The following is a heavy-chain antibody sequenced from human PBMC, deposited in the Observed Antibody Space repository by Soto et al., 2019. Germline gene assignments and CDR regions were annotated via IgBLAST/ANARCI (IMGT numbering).Heavy chain of an antibody. CDR1: GGSISSTSFF. D-gene: IGHD3-10*01. CDR2: IYYTGGS. CDR3: ARHEGSNNWFDP. V-gene: IGHV4-39*01. J-gene: IGHJ5*02. Sequence: QLQLQESGPGLVKPSETLSLTCTVSGGSISSTSFFWGWVRQFPGKGLEWIGNIYYTGGSYYSPSLKSRVSMSVDTSKNQFFLSLRSVTAADTAVYYCARHEGSNNWFDPWGQGTLVTASS.